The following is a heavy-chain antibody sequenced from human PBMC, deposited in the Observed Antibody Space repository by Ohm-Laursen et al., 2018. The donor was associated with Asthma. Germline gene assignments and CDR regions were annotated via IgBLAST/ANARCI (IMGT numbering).Heavy chain of an antibody. J-gene: IGHJ6*02. CDR3: ARETATGSQNIHYYDLDV. Sequence: LRLSCAAFGFTFSSYAMSWVRQAPGKGLECVSAIIGSGADTYYADSVKGRFTISRDNSKNTLYLQMNTLRAEDTAVYYCARETATGSQNIHYYDLDVWGQGTTVIVSS. CDR2: IIGSGADT. D-gene: IGHD2-15*01. V-gene: IGHV3-23*01. CDR1: GFTFSSYA.